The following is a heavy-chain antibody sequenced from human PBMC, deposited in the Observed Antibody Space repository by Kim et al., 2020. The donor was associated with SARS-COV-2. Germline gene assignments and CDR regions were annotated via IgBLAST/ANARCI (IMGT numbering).Heavy chain of an antibody. Sequence: SETLSLTCTVSGASISNDYWTWIRQPPGKGLEWIGYIYSGGSTNYNPSLKGRLTVSLDTSKSQFSLKLNSLTAADTAIYYCARGWGFFDSWGQGTLVTVSS. CDR3: ARGWGFFDS. CDR2: IYSGGST. D-gene: IGHD7-27*01. CDR1: GASISNDY. V-gene: IGHV4-59*01. J-gene: IGHJ4*02.